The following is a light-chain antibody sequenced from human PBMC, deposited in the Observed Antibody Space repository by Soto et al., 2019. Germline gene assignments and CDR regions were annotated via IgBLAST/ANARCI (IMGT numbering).Light chain of an antibody. CDR2: DVN. Sequence: QSALTQPASVSGSPGQSIAISCTGTSSDVGGYNYVSWYQQHPGKATKLMIYDVNNRPSGVSNRISGSKSGNTASLTISGLQAEDEADYYCCSYTTSSTYVFGAGTKVTVL. CDR3: CSYTTSSTYV. CDR1: SSDVGGYNY. J-gene: IGLJ1*01. V-gene: IGLV2-14*03.